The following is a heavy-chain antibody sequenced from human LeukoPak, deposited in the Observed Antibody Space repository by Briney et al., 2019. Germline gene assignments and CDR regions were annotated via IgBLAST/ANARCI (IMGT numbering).Heavy chain of an antibody. D-gene: IGHD6-19*01. V-gene: IGHV3-15*01. CDR2: IKSKTDGGTT. J-gene: IGHJ4*02. CDR3: TTGYSSDWYY. CDR1: GSSVSTAW. Sequence: GGSLRLSCAASGASGSSVSTAWMNSVRQAPGKGLEWAVHIKSKTDGGTTDYAAPVKGRYIISRDDSKNTLYLQMNSLNTEDTAVYYCTTGYSSDWYYWGQGTLVTVSS.